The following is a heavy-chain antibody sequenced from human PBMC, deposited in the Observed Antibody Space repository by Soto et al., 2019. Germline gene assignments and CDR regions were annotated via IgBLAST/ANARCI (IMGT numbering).Heavy chain of an antibody. CDR3: AREGRYTAMFLGLDY. D-gene: IGHD5-18*01. V-gene: IGHV3-33*01. CDR1: GFTFSDDA. J-gene: IGHJ4*01. Sequence: QVQLVESGGGVVQPGRSLRLSCATSGFTFSDDAMHWVRQAPGKGLEWVAVIWYDGSKRHYADSVKGRFTISRDNSKNTLYLQMDSLTAEDTAVYWCAREGRYTAMFLGLDYWGHGTLVTVSS. CDR2: IWYDGSKR.